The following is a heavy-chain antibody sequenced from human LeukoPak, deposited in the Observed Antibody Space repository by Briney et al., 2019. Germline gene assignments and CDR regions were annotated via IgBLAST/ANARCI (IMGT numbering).Heavy chain of an antibody. J-gene: IGHJ4*02. CDR2: IKKDGSEK. CDR3: ASELPSSSWYDY. D-gene: IGHD6-13*01. CDR1: GFAFGDYW. V-gene: IGHV3-7*01. Sequence: GGSLRLSCAASGFAFGDYWMTWVRQAPGKGLEWVANIKKDGSEKYYVASVRGRFTISRDNAKNSLYLQMNSLRAEDTAVYYCASELPSSSWYDYWGQGTLVTVSS.